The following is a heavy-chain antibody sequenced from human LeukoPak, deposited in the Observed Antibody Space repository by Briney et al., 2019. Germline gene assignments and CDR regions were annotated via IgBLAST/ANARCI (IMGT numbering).Heavy chain of an antibody. Sequence: GGSLRLSCEVSGLSFGTSWMSWVRQAPGKGLEWVGNTNYDESDKTLVDSVKGRFTISRGNTKNSLFLQMNGLRAEDTAVYYCARDTGRGWFDYWGQGTLVTVSS. CDR3: ARDTGRGWFDY. CDR1: GLSFGTSW. J-gene: IGHJ4*02. CDR2: TNYDESDK. V-gene: IGHV3-7*05. D-gene: IGHD2-8*02.